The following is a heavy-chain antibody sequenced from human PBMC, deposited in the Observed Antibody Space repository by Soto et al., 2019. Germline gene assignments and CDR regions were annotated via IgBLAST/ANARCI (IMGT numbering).Heavy chain of an antibody. CDR1: GGSISSSNW. Sequence: QVQLQESGPGLVKPSGTLSLTCAVSGGSISSSNWWSWVRQPPGKGLEWIGEIYHSGSTNYNPSLKSRVTISVDKSNNQVSLKLSSVTAADTAVYYCARRGGYYYIFTGYPDNGAFDIWCQGTMVTVSS. J-gene: IGHJ3*02. D-gene: IGHD3-9*01. CDR3: ARRGGYYYIFTGYPDNGAFDI. V-gene: IGHV4-4*02. CDR2: IYHSGST.